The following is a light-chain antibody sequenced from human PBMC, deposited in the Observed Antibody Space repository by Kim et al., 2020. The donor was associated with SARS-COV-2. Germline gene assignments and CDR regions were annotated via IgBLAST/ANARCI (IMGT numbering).Light chain of an antibody. J-gene: IGKJ1*01. CDR3: QQYYSSPPT. Sequence: DIVMTQSPDSLAVSLGERATINCKSSQSVLHSSKNQNYLAWYQHKPGQPPRLLFSWASARESGVPDRFSGSGSGSDFTLTISSLQAEDVAVYYCQQYYSSPPTFGQGTKVDIK. CDR1: QSVLHSSKNQNY. V-gene: IGKV4-1*01. CDR2: WAS.